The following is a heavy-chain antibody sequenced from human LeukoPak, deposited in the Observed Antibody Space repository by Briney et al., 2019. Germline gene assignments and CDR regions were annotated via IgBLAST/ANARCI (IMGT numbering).Heavy chain of an antibody. CDR1: GFTFSSYS. CDR2: ISSSSSTI. CDR3: ARDRSGGYYGSVDY. D-gene: IGHD3-10*01. V-gene: IGHV3-48*02. J-gene: IGHJ4*02. Sequence: GGSLRLSCAASGFTFSSYSMNWVRQAPGKGLEWVSYISSSSSTIYYADSAKGRFTISRDNAKNSLYLQMNSLRDEDTAVYYCARDRSGGYYGSVDYWGQGTLVTVSS.